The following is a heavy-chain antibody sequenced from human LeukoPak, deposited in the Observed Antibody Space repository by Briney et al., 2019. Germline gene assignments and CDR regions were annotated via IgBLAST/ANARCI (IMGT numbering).Heavy chain of an antibody. CDR3: ARGGYCSSSSCYPYNMDV. D-gene: IGHD2-2*03. CDR1: GASISTYY. CDR2: IYTSGNT. Sequence: SGPTLVNPSETLSLTCIVSGASISTYYWNWIRQSAGKGLEWIRRIYTSGNTNYNPSLKSRVTMSADTSKNQLSLKLSSVTAADTAVCYCARGGYCSSSSCYPYNMDVWGKGTTVTVSS. V-gene: IGHV4-4*07. J-gene: IGHJ6*03.